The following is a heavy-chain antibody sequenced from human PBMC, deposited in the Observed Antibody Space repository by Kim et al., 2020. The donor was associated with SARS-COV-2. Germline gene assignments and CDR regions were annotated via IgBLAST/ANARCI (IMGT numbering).Heavy chain of an antibody. D-gene: IGHD3-10*01. Sequence: SETLSLTCTVSGGSISSGGYYWSWIRQHPGKGLEWIGYIYYSGSTYYNPSLKSRVTISVDTSKNQFSLKLSSVTAADTAVYYCAGEALWFGGLGMDVWGQGTTVTVSS. V-gene: IGHV4-31*03. CDR1: GGSISSGGYY. CDR3: AGEALWFGGLGMDV. CDR2: IYYSGST. J-gene: IGHJ6*02.